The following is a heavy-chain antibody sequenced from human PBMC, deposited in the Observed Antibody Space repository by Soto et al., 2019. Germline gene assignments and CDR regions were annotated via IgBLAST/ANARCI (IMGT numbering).Heavy chain of an antibody. CDR2: VYYSGST. D-gene: IGHD3-22*01. CDR3: ARGRYDSSGYYY. Sequence: SETLSLTCTVSGGSISSSSYYWGWIRQPPGKGLEWIGSVYYSGSTYYNPSLKSRVTISVDTSKNQFSLKLSSVTAADTAVYYCARGRYDSSGYYYWGQGTLVTVSS. V-gene: IGHV4-39*01. J-gene: IGHJ4*02. CDR1: GGSISSSSYY.